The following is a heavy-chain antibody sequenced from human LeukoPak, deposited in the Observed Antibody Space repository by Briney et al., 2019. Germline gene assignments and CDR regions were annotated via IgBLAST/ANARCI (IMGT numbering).Heavy chain of an antibody. J-gene: IGHJ4*02. D-gene: IGHD6-19*01. Sequence: PGGSLRLSCAASGFTFSDYYMSWIRQAPGKGLEWVSYISSSGSTIYYADSVKGRFTISRGNAKNSLYLQMNSLRAEDTAVYYCARVYWRIAVAGWYFDYWGQGTLVTVSS. CDR1: GFTFSDYY. CDR3: ARVYWRIAVAGWYFDY. V-gene: IGHV3-11*04. CDR2: ISSSGSTI.